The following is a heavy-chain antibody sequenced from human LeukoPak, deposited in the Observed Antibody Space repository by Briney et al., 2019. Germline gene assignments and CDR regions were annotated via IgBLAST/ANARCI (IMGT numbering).Heavy chain of an antibody. V-gene: IGHV4-38-2*01. J-gene: IGHJ4*02. CDR1: GYSISSGYC. D-gene: IGHD3-3*01. CDR2: IYHSGST. CDR3: ARHGEWLTVDY. Sequence: SETLSLTCAVPGYSISSGYCWGWIRQPPGKGLEWIGSIYHSGSTYYNPSLKSRVTISVDTSKNQFSLKLSSVTAADTAVYYCARHGEWLTVDYWGQGTLVTVSS.